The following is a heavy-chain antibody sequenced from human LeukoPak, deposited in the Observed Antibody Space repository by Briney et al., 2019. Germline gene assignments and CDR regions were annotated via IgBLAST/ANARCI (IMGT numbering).Heavy chain of an antibody. J-gene: IGHJ4*02. CDR2: INPNSGGT. V-gene: IGHV1-2*02. D-gene: IGHD2-2*01. CDR3: AREGCSSTSCYED. Sequence: ASVKVSCKASGYTFTGYYMHWVRQAPGQGLEWMGWINPNSGGTNYAQKFQGRVTMTRDTSISTAYMELSRLRSDDTAVYYCAREGCSSTSCYEDWGQGTLVTVSS. CDR1: GYTFTGYY.